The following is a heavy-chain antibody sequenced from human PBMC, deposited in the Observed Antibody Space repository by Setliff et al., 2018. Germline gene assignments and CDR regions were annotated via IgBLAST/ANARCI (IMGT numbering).Heavy chain of an antibody. V-gene: IGHV1-3*04. CDR2: INTDSGNT. CDR3: ARDQPGPYYNFWSGVPEP. Sequence: ASVKVSCKASGYTFNFYGMHWVRQAPGQRPEWMGWINTDSGNTRYSQKFQGRVTITRDTSASTAYVELSSLRPEDTAVHYCARDQPGPYYNFWSGVPEPWGQGTLVTVSS. J-gene: IGHJ4*02. D-gene: IGHD3-3*01. CDR1: GYTFNFYG.